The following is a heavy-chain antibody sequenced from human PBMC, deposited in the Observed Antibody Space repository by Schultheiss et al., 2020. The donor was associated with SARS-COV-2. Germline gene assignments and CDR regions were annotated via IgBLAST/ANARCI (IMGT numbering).Heavy chain of an antibody. CDR1: GFTFSSYA. J-gene: IGHJ5*02. CDR3: TTVPARPHDWFDP. Sequence: GGSLRLSCAASGFTFSSYAMHWVRQAPGKGLEWVAVMSYDGSNKYYADSVKGRFTISRDNSRNTLYLQMNSLKTEDTAVYYCTTVPARPHDWFDPWGQGTLVTVSS. V-gene: IGHV3-30-3*01. CDR2: MSYDGSNK. D-gene: IGHD2-2*01.